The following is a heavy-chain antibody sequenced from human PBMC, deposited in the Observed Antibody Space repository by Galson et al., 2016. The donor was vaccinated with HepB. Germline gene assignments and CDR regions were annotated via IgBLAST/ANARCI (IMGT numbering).Heavy chain of an antibody. D-gene: IGHD4-23*01. J-gene: IGHJ4*02. CDR1: GFTVGDYA. CDR3: ARDGNADSH. CDR2: IYSGGGT. V-gene: IGHV3-53*01. Sequence: LRLSCAASGFTVGDYALSWVRQAPGKGLEWVSLIYSGGGTLYADSVKGRFTISRDNSKNTLYLQMNSLRAEDTAVYYCARDGNADSHWGQGTLVTVSS.